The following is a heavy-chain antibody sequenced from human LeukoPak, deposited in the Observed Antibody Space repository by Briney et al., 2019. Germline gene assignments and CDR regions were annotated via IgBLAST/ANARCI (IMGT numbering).Heavy chain of an antibody. Sequence: PSETLSLTCTVSGGSISSYYWSWIRQPPGKGLEWIGYIYYSGSTYYNPSLKSRVTISVDTSKNQFSLKLSSVTAADTAVYYCARGIAAAGTYNWFDPWGQGTLVTVSS. CDR2: IYYSGST. J-gene: IGHJ5*02. CDR3: ARGIAAAGTYNWFDP. D-gene: IGHD6-13*01. V-gene: IGHV4-59*12. CDR1: GGSISSYY.